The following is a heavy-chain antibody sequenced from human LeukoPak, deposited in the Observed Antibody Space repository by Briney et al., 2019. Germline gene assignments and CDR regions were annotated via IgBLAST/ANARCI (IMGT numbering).Heavy chain of an antibody. V-gene: IGHV4-34*01. CDR2: INHSGST. J-gene: IGHJ4*02. Sequence: SETLSLTCAVYGGSFSGYYWSWIRQPPGKGLEWIGGINHSGSTNYNPSLKSRVSISVDSSKNQFSLKVSSVTAADTAVYYCARGSDTAAGLYWGQGTLVTVSS. D-gene: IGHD6-13*01. CDR1: GGSFSGYY. CDR3: ARGSDTAAGLY.